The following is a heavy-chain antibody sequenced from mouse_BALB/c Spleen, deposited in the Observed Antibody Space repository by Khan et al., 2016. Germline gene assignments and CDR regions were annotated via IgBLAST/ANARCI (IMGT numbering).Heavy chain of an antibody. J-gene: IGHJ2*01. Sequence: EVQLQESGPGLVKPSQSLSLSCSVTGYSITSCSYWNWNRQFPENKLECIGYISYDGSNNYNHTLKNRISITRDTTKNHVCLKLNSVTTDDTASYSSAGDSYFFDYWGQGTTLTVSS. CDR1: GYSITSCSY. V-gene: IGHV3-6*02. CDR3: AGDSYFFDY. CDR2: ISYDGSN.